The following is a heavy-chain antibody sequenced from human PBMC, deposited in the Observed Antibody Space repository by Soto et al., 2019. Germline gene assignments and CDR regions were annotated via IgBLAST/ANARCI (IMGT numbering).Heavy chain of an antibody. CDR1: GGSFSGYY. D-gene: IGHD6-19*01. CDR3: ARGLAVTGHYFES. Sequence: PSETLSLTCAVYGGSFSGYYWSWIRQPPGKGLEWIGEIHHGGSTNYNPSLKSRVTISVDTSKNQFSPKLSSVTAADMAVYYCARGLAVTGHYFESWGLGTLVTVSS. J-gene: IGHJ4*02. V-gene: IGHV4-34*01. CDR2: IHHGGST.